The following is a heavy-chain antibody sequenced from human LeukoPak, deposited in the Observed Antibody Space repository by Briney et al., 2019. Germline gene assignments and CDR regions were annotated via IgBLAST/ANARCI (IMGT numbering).Heavy chain of an antibody. CDR2: IDWDDDK. CDR1: GFSLSTSQMR. J-gene: IGHJ4*02. D-gene: IGHD4-17*01. V-gene: IGHV2-70*04. CDR3: ARHGVSTAGHYFDY. Sequence: SGPTLVNPTQPLTLTCTFSGFSLSTSQMRVTWIRQPPGKALEWLARIDWDDDKFYSTSLRTRLTISKDTSKNQVVLTMTNMDPVDTATYYCARHGVSTAGHYFDYWGQGTLVTVSS.